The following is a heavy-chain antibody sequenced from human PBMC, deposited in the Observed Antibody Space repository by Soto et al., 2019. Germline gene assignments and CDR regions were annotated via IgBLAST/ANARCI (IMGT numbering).Heavy chain of an antibody. J-gene: IGHJ6*02. CDR2: IKSDGSST. Sequence: GGSLRLSCAASGFTSSNYWMHWVRQAPGKGLVWVSRIKSDGSSTSYADSVKGRFTISRDNAKNTLDLQMHGLRAEDMAVYYCARSVRSGSFPYYYYAMGVWGQGTTVTVSS. V-gene: IGHV3-74*01. D-gene: IGHD3-10*01. CDR3: ARSVRSGSFPYYYYAMGV. CDR1: GFTSSNYW.